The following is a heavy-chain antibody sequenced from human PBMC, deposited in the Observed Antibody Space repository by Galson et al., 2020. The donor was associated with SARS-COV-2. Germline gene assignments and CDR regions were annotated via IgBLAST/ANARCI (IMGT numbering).Heavy chain of an antibody. V-gene: IGHV3-7*01. CDR3: ARDPSSYYDRSGYYGNDAFDI. CDR1: GSTFSNYW. J-gene: IGHJ3*02. CDR2: IKQDGSEK. D-gene: IGHD3-22*01. Sequence: GGSLRLSCVASGSTFSNYWMSWVRQAPGKGLEWVAHIKQDGSEKYYADSMKGRFTISRDNGKNSLYLQVNNLRAEDTAVYYCARDPSSYYDRSGYYGNDAFDIWGQGTMVTVSS.